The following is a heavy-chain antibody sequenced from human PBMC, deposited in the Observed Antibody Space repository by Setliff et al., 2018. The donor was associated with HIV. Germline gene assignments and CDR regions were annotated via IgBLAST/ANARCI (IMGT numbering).Heavy chain of an antibody. CDR2: IYSSGST. D-gene: IGHD6-13*01. CDR3: ARDTRIAATGTYYFDY. CDR1: GGSTSTSGYY. Sequence: SETLSLTCTVSGGSTSTSGYYWGWIRQPPGKGREWIGSIYSSGSTYYNPSLKSRVTISVDTSKNQFSLKLSSVTAADTAVYYCARDTRIAATGTYYFDYWGQGTLVTVSS. V-gene: IGHV4-39*07. J-gene: IGHJ4*02.